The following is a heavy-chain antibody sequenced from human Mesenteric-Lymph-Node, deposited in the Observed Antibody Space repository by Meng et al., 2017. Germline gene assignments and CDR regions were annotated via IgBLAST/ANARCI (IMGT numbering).Heavy chain of an antibody. D-gene: IGHD3-16*01. J-gene: IGHJ4*02. Sequence: GGSLRLSCEVSGLTIRNDWMSWVRQAPGKGLEWVANINPDGSVKYYVDSVKGRFTIFRDNAKNSLYLQMNSLRVEDTAFYHCATYPGLGGWGQGTLVTVSS. CDR1: GLTIRNDW. CDR2: INPDGSVK. CDR3: ATYPGLGG. V-gene: IGHV3-7*03.